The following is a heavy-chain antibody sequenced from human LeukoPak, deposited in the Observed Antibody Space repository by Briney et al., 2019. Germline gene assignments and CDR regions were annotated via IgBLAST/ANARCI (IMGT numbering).Heavy chain of an antibody. CDR1: GGSFSGYY. J-gene: IGHJ4*02. CDR3: ARGVYCSGGSCYLPLDY. V-gene: IGHV4-34*01. D-gene: IGHD2-15*01. CDR2: INHSGST. Sequence: SETLSLTCAVYGGSFSGYYWSWIRQPPGKGLEWIGEINHSGSTNYNPSLKSRVTISVDTSKNQFSLKLSSVTAADTAVYYCARGVYCSGGSCYLPLDYWGQGTLVTVSS.